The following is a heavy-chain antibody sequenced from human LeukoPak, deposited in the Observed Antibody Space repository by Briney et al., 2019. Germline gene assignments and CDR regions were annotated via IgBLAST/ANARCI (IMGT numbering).Heavy chain of an antibody. D-gene: IGHD6-6*01. CDR3: AMGGYSSSLGDY. J-gene: IGHJ4*02. Sequence: SETLSLTCAVYGGSFSGYYWSWIRQPAGKGLEWIGRIYTSGSTNYNPSLKSRVTMSVDTSKNQFSLKLSSVTAADTAVYYCAMGGYSSSLGDYWGQGTLVTVSS. CDR1: GGSFSGYY. V-gene: IGHV4-59*10. CDR2: IYTSGST.